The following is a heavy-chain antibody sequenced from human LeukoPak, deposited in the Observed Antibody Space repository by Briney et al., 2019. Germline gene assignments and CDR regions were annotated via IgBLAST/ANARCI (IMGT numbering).Heavy chain of an antibody. Sequence: SETLSLTCTVSGGSISSYYWSWIRQPPGKGLEWIGYIYYSGSTNYNPSLKSRVTISVDASKNQFSLKLSSVTAADTAVYYCARHRPHCSSTSCYADDFDYWGQGTLVTVSS. CDR3: ARHRPHCSSTSCYADDFDY. V-gene: IGHV4-59*08. CDR2: IYYSGST. D-gene: IGHD2-2*01. J-gene: IGHJ4*02. CDR1: GGSISSYY.